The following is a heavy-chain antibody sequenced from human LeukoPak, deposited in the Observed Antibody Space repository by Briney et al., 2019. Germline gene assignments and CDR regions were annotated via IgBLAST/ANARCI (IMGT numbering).Heavy chain of an antibody. CDR1: GGSISSGSYY. CDR3: ARGLNWFDY. Sequence: PSETLSLTCTVSGGSISSGSYYWSWIRQPAGKGLEWIGRIYTSGSTNYNPSLKSRVTISVDTSKHQFSLKLSSMTAADTAVYYCARGLNWFDYWGQGTLVTVSS. D-gene: IGHD3-16*01. V-gene: IGHV4-61*02. J-gene: IGHJ5*01. CDR2: IYTSGST.